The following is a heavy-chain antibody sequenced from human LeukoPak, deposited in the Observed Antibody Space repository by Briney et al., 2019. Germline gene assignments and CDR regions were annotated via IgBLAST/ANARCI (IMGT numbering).Heavy chain of an antibody. V-gene: IGHV3-33*01. J-gene: IGHJ3*02. Sequence: RGSLRLSCAASGFTFRSYGMHWVRQAPGKGLEWVAVIWYDGSNKYYVDSVKGRFTISRDNSKNTLYLQMNSLKVEDTAVYYCARDGGFPVAGKTHDPFHIWGQGTMVTVSS. CDR3: ARDGGFPVAGKTHDPFHI. CDR1: GFTFRSYG. D-gene: IGHD6-19*01. CDR2: IWYDGSNK.